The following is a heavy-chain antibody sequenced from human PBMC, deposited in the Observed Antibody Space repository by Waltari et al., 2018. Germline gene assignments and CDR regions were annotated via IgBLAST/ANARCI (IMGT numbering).Heavy chain of an antibody. CDR2: ISYDGSNK. Sequence: QVLLVESGGGVVQPGRSLRVSCEASGFTFSGYGMPWVRQAPGKGLEWVAVISYDGSNKYYLESVKGRFTISRDNSKNTVYLQMNSLRADDTAIYYCAKDHGEIVYDSDGFSDFWGQGTLVTVSS. CDR1: GFTFSGYG. D-gene: IGHD3-22*01. J-gene: IGHJ4*02. V-gene: IGHV3-30*18. CDR3: AKDHGEIVYDSDGFSDF.